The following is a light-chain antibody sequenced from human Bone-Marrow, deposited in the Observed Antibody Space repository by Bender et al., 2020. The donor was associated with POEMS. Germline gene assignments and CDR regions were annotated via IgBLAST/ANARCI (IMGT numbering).Light chain of an antibody. CDR3: ATWDDSMNGWV. V-gene: IGLV1-44*01. Sequence: QSVLTQPPSASVTPGQRVTIPCSGRSSKFGSYPVNWYQQLPGAAPKLVIFNNSQRPSGVPDRFSGSNSGTSASLAISGLLSDDEADFYCATWDDSMNGWVFGGGTKLTVL. CDR1: SSKFGSYP. J-gene: IGLJ3*02. CDR2: NNS.